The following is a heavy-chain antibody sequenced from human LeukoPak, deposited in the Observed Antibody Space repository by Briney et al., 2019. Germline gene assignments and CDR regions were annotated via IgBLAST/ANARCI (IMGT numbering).Heavy chain of an antibody. D-gene: IGHD3-10*01. Sequence: PGGSLTLSCAASGFTFSSYWMHWVRQVPGKGLVWVSGVNSDGSSTTYADSVKGRFTISRDNSKNTLYLQMNSLRADDTAVYYCAKANYDSGSFYNVFPAYWGQGTLVTVSS. V-gene: IGHV3-74*01. CDR2: VNSDGSST. CDR1: GFTFSSYW. CDR3: AKANYDSGSFYNVFPAY. J-gene: IGHJ4*02.